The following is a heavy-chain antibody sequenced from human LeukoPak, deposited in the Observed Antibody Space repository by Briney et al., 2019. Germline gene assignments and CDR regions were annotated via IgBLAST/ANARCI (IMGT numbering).Heavy chain of an antibody. CDR3: ARDLSYYDSSGQLY. V-gene: IGHV3-11*01. D-gene: IGHD3-22*01. Sequence: PGGSLRLSCAASEFTFSDYYMSWIRQAPGKGLEWVSYISSSGSTIYYADSMKGRFTISRDNAKNSLYLQMNSLRAEDTAVYYCARDLSYYDSSGQLYWGQGTLVTVSS. J-gene: IGHJ4*02. CDR1: EFTFSDYY. CDR2: ISSSGSTI.